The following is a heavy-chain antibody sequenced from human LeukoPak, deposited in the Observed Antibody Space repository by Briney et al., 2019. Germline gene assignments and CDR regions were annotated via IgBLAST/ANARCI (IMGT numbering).Heavy chain of an antibody. CDR2: ISGSGGST. CDR1: GFTFSSYA. J-gene: IGHJ6*03. Sequence: GGSLRLSCAASGFTFSSYAMSWVRQAPGKGLEWVSAISGSGGSTYYADSVKGRFTISRDNSKNTLYLQMNSLRAEDTAVYYCAKGETIFGVASSYYMDVWGKGTTVTVSS. CDR3: AKGETIFGVASSYYMDV. V-gene: IGHV3-23*01. D-gene: IGHD3-3*01.